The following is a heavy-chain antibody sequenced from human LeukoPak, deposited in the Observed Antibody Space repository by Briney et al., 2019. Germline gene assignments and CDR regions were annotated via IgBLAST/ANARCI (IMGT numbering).Heavy chain of an antibody. CDR3: AREYIRSMDV. Sequence: PGRSLRLSCVASGFTFNNYAIHWVRQPPGKGLEWVAIVWYDGSSTYYSDSVKGRFTISRDNSKNTVYLQLNSPRVEDTGVYYCAREYIRSMDVWGQGTTVTVSS. J-gene: IGHJ6*02. CDR2: VWYDGSST. D-gene: IGHD1-14*01. CDR1: GFTFNNYA. V-gene: IGHV3-33*01.